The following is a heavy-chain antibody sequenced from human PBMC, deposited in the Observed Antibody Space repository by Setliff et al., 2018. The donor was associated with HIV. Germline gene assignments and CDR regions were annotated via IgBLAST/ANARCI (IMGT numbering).Heavy chain of an antibody. J-gene: IGHJ3*02. Sequence: PSETLSLTCTVSSGSISTYYWTWIRQPPGKGLEYIGYIYYTGSTASPPSLNGRVTLSLALSPLPFSLPLPSVTAAETAVYSCARAPTHYFGNTTSSWPDAFDIWGLGT. CDR1: SGSISTYY. D-gene: IGHD3-10*01. CDR2: IYYTGST. CDR3: ARAPTHYFGNTTSSWPDAFDI. V-gene: IGHV4-59*01.